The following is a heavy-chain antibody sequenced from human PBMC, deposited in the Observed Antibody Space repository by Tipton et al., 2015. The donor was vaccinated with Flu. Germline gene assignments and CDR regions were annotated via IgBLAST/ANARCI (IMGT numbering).Heavy chain of an antibody. D-gene: IGHD5-18*01. CDR2: IYYSGST. J-gene: IGHJ4*02. CDR1: GGSISSGGYY. V-gene: IGHV4-31*03. Sequence: LRLSCTVSGGSISSGGYYWSWIRQHPGKGLEWIGYIYYSGSTYYNPSLKSRVTISVDTSKNQFSLKLSSVTAADTAVYYCARNGYSYGFPPEGYYFDYWGQGTLVTVSS. CDR3: ARNGYSYGFPPEGYYFDY.